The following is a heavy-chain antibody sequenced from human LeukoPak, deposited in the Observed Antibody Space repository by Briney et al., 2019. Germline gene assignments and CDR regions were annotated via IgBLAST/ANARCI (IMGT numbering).Heavy chain of an antibody. Sequence: GGSLRLSCAASGFTFSSYEMNWVRQAPGKGLEWVSYISSSGSTIYYADSVEGRFTISRDNAKNSLYLQMNSLRAEDTAVYYCAKGEIVVVTANPFDYWGQGTLVTVSS. CDR2: ISSSGSTI. CDR3: AKGEIVVVTANPFDY. CDR1: GFTFSSYE. V-gene: IGHV3-48*03. D-gene: IGHD2-21*02. J-gene: IGHJ4*02.